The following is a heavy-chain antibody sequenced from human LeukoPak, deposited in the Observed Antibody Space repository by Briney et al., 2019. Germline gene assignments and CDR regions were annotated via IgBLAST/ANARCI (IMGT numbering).Heavy chain of an antibody. CDR2: ISSSGSTK. CDR3: ARERGNYLRY. V-gene: IGHV3-11*04. CDR1: GFTVSNNY. J-gene: IGHJ4*02. D-gene: IGHD3-3*01. Sequence: PGGSLRLSCAASGFTVSNNYMSWVRQAPGKGLEWVSYISSSGSTKNYADSVMGRFAVSRDNAENTLYLQMNSLRDDDTAVYYCARERGNYLRYWGQGTLVTVSS.